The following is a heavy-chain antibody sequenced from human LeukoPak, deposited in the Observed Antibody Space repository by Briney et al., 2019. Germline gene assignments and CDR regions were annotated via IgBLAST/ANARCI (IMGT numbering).Heavy chain of an antibody. CDR2: ISSSSSYI. V-gene: IGHV3-21*01. CDR3: ASEPPLYYYDSSGYFRGSDY. CDR1: GFTFSSYS. J-gene: IGHJ4*02. Sequence: PGGSLRLSCAASGFTFSSYSMNWVRQAPGKGLEWVSSISSSSSYIYYADSVKGRFTISRDNAKNSLYLQMNSLRAEDTAVYYCASEPPLYYYDSSGYFRGSDYWGQGTLVTASS. D-gene: IGHD3-22*01.